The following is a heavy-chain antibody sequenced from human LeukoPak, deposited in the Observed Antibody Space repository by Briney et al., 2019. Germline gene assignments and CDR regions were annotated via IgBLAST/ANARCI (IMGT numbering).Heavy chain of an antibody. Sequence: PSETLSLTCAVSGGSISSSNWWSWVRQPPGKGLEWIGEIYHSGSTNYNPSLKSRVTISVDKSKNQFSLKLSSVTAADTAVYYCARDPRSGWYTGYFDLWGRGTLVTVSS. D-gene: IGHD6-19*01. J-gene: IGHJ2*01. CDR1: GGSISSSNW. CDR2: IYHSGST. V-gene: IGHV4-4*02. CDR3: ARDPRSGWYTGYFDL.